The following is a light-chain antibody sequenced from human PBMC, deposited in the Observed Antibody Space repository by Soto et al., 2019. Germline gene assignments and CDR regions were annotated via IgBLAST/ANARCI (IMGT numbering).Light chain of an antibody. Sequence: EIVMTQSPATLSVSPGERATLSCRASQSVRSNLAWYQQKPGQAPRLLIYGASTRANGIPARFSGSGSGTEFTLTISSLRSEDFAVYYCHQHNNWPFTFGPGTKVDIK. CDR2: GAS. CDR3: HQHNNWPFT. CDR1: QSVRSN. V-gene: IGKV3-15*01. J-gene: IGKJ3*01.